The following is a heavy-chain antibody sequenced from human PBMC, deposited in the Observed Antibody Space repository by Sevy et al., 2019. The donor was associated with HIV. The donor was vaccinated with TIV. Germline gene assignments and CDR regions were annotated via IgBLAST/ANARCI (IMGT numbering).Heavy chain of an antibody. CDR2: IKEDGREK. J-gene: IGHJ3*02. CDR1: GFTFSSYW. Sequence: GGYLRLSCAASGFTFSSYWMSWVRQAPGKGLEWVGNIKEDGREKYYADSVKGRFTISRDNAKNSVYLQMNSLRAEDTATYYCARGDYYDSRGSYTDAYDIWGQGTMVTVSS. V-gene: IGHV3-7*04. CDR3: ARGDYYDSRGSYTDAYDI. D-gene: IGHD3-22*01.